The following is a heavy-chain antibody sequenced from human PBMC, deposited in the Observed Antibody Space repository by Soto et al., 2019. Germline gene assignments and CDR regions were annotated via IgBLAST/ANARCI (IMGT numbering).Heavy chain of an antibody. D-gene: IGHD2-8*01. J-gene: IGHJ6*03. CDR1: GGSISSGGYY. Sequence: SETLFLTCTVSGGSISSGGYYWSWIRQHPGKGLEWIGYIYYSGSTYYNPSLKSRVTISVDTSKNQFSLKLSSVTAADTAVYYCARESNGDAYYYYMDVWGKGTTVTVSS. V-gene: IGHV4-31*03. CDR3: ARESNGDAYYYYMDV. CDR2: IYYSGST.